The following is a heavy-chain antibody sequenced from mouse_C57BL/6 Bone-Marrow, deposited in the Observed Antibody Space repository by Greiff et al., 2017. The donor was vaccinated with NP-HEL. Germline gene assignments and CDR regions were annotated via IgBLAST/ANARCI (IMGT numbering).Heavy chain of an antibody. Sequence: VQLKQSVAELVRPGASVKLSCTASGFNIKHTYMHWVQQRPEQGLEWIGRIDPANGNTKYAPKFKGKATITADTSSITAYLQLSSLTSEDTAIYYCARIYYCNYGAMDYWGQGTSVTVSS. J-gene: IGHJ4*01. V-gene: IGHV14-3*01. CDR1: GFNIKHTY. CDR2: IDPANGNT. CDR3: ARIYYCNYGAMDY. D-gene: IGHD2-1*01.